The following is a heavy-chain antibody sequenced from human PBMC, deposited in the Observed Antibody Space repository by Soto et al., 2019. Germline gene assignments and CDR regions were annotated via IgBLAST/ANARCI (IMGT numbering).Heavy chain of an antibody. Sequence: SETLSLTCTVSGGSVSSGSYYWSWIRQPPGKGLEWIGYIYYSGSTNYNPSLKSRVTISVDTSKNQFSLKLSSVTAADTAVYYCARDRIAAAGGYYYGMDVWGQGTTVTVS. CDR1: GGSVSSGSYY. CDR3: ARDRIAAAGGYYYGMDV. J-gene: IGHJ6*02. CDR2: IYYSGST. V-gene: IGHV4-61*01. D-gene: IGHD6-13*01.